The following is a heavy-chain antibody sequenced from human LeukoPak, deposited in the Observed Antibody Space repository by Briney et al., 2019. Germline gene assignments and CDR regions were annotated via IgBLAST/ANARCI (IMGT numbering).Heavy chain of an antibody. V-gene: IGHV1-18*04. CDR2: NSGYNGNT. D-gene: IGHD6-13*01. Sequence: GASVRISCKTSGYNFYNYAVTWVRQAPGQGLEWMGWNSGYNGNTDYAQKFQGRVTMTADASTTTFYVGLRSLTSDDTAVYYCARDGATAGQFDYWGQGTLVTVPS. CDR3: ARDGATAGQFDY. CDR1: GYNFYNYA. J-gene: IGHJ4*02.